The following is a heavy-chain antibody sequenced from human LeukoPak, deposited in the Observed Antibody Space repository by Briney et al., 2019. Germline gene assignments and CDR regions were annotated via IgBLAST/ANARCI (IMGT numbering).Heavy chain of an antibody. D-gene: IGHD5-12*01. V-gene: IGHV1-24*01. CDR2: FDPEDGET. J-gene: IGHJ4*02. Sequence: GASVKVSCKVSGYTLAELSMHWVRQAPGKGLEWMGGFDPEDGETIYAQKFQGRVTMTEDTPTDTAYMELSSLRSEDTAVYYCATAADIVATIPFDYWGQGTLVTVSS. CDR3: ATAADIVATIPFDY. CDR1: GYTLAELS.